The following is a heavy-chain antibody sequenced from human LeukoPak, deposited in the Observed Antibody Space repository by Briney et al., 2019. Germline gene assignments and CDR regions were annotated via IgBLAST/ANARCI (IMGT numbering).Heavy chain of an antibody. CDR3: ASGDILTGYPY. V-gene: IGHV4-61*05. Sequence: SETLSLTCTVSGGSISSSSYYWGWIRQPPGKGLEWIGYIYYSGSTNYNPSLKSRVTISVDTSKNQFSLKLSSVTAADTAVYYCASGDILTGYPYWGQGTLVTVSS. D-gene: IGHD3-9*01. J-gene: IGHJ4*02. CDR1: GGSISSSSYY. CDR2: IYYSGST.